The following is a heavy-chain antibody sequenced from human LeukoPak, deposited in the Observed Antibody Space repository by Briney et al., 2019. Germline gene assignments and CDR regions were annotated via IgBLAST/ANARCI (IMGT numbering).Heavy chain of an antibody. CDR1: GGSISSGGYY. J-gene: IGHJ4*02. CDR2: IYTSGST. CDR3: ASLWGYFHY. V-gene: IGHV4-61*02. D-gene: IGHD1-26*01. Sequence: SETLSLTCTVSGGSISSGGYYWSWIRQPAGKGLEWIGRIYTSGSTDYKPSLKSRVTISVDTSNNQFSLKLTSVTAADTAVYYCASLWGYFHYWGQGILVTVSS.